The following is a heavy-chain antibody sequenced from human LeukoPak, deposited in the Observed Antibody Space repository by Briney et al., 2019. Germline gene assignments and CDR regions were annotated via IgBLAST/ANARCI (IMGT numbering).Heavy chain of an antibody. CDR2: INSDGSST. CDR1: GFTFSSYW. D-gene: IGHD3-22*01. CDR3: ARVPGYYSYPFDY. Sequence: GGSLRLSCAASGFTFSSYWMHWVRQAPGKGLVWVSRINSDGSSTSYADSVKGRFTISRDNAKNTLYLQMNSLRAEDTAVYYCARVPGYYSYPFDYWGQGTLVTVSS. V-gene: IGHV3-74*01. J-gene: IGHJ4*02.